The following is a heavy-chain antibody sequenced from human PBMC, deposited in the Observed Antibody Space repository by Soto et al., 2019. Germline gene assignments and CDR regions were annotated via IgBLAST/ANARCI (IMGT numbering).Heavy chain of an antibody. CDR1: GGSISSDSYY. CDR2: IYYSGST. J-gene: IGHJ4*02. Sequence: QVQLQESGPGLVKPSQTLSLTCTVSGGSISSDSYYWSWIRQHPGKGLEWIGYIYYSGSTYYNPSLKSRVTISVDTSKNHFSLKLTSVTAADTAVYYGARAFDDSGAQFDYWGQGTLVTVSS. CDR3: ARAFDDSGAQFDY. V-gene: IGHV4-31*03. D-gene: IGHD4-17*01.